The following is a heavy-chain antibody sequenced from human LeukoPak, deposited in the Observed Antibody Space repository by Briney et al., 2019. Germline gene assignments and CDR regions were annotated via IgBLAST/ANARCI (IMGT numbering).Heavy chain of an antibody. CDR1: GVSINTCCYY. V-gene: IGHV4-61*01. CDR3: ARGRSYGFDFDS. Sequence: SETLSLTCDVSGVSINTCCYYWTWIRQPPGKGLEWIGYKYYSGSTRYNSSLRSRLTISLDSSKNQFSLKLTSVTAADTAVYYRARGRSYGFDFDSWGPGTLVIVSS. CDR2: KYYSGST. D-gene: IGHD5-18*01. J-gene: IGHJ4*02.